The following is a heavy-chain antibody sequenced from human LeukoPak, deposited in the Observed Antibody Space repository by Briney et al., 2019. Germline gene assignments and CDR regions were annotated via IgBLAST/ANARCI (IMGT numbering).Heavy chain of an antibody. D-gene: IGHD6-13*01. J-gene: IGHJ3*02. CDR2: FDLEDGET. CDR3: AAMQGIAAGLAFDI. Sequence: ASVKVSCKVSGYTLTELSMHWVRQAPGKGLEWGGGFDLEDGETIYAQKFQGRVTMIEDTSTDTAYMELSSLRSDDTAVFYCAAMQGIAAGLAFDIWGQGTMVTVSS. CDR1: GYTLTELS. V-gene: IGHV1-24*01.